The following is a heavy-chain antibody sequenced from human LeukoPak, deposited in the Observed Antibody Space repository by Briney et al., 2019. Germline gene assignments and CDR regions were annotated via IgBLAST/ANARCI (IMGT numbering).Heavy chain of an antibody. CDR3: ARSRSGYSYDHAAFEI. D-gene: IGHD5-18*01. Sequence: SETLSLTCTISGGSISSYYWSWIRQPPGKGLEWIGYIYYSGSTNYNPSLKSRVTISVDTSKNQFSLKLSSVTAADTAVYYCARSRSGYSYDHAAFEIWGQGTMVTVSS. J-gene: IGHJ3*02. CDR1: GGSISSYY. V-gene: IGHV4-59*01. CDR2: IYYSGST.